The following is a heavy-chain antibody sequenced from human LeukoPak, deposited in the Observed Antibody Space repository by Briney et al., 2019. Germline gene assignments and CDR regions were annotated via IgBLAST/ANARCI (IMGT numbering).Heavy chain of an antibody. CDR3: AKGLYSSGWSDFDY. J-gene: IGHJ4*02. Sequence: PGGSLRLSCAASGLTFSSYAMSWVRQAPGKGLEWVSAISGSGGSTYYADSVKGRFTISRDNSKNTLYLQMNSLRAEDTAVYYCAKGLYSSGWSDFDYWGQGTLVTVSS. CDR2: ISGSGGST. V-gene: IGHV3-23*01. D-gene: IGHD6-19*01. CDR1: GLTFSSYA.